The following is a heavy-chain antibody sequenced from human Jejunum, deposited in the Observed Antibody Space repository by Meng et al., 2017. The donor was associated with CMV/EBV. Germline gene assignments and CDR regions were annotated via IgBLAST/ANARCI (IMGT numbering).Heavy chain of an antibody. CDR2: ISGSGSST. V-gene: IGHV3-23*01. D-gene: IGHD3-10*01. CDR3: AKGGLGSPGLDS. CDR1: GFTFSSYA. Sequence: EVQLLGSGGGLVQPGGSLRLSCAASGFTFSSYAMSWVRQAPGKGLEWVSPISGSGSSTYYADSVKGRFTISRDNSENTLYLQMNSLRAEDTAVYYCAKGGLGSPGLDSWGQGTLVTVSS. J-gene: IGHJ4*02.